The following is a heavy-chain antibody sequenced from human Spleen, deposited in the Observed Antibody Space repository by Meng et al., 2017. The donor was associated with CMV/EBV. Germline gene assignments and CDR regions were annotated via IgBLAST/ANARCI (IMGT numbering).Heavy chain of an antibody. J-gene: IGHJ5*02. D-gene: IGHD2-2*01. CDR3: ARAHIVVLPAASISNWFDP. CDR1: GGSISSYY. Sequence: GSLRLSCTVSGGSISSYYWSWIRQPPGKGLEWIGYIYDSGNTNYNPSLKSRVTLSVDTSKNQFSLRLSSVTTADTAVYYCARAHIVVLPAASISNWFDPWGQGALVTVSS. V-gene: IGHV4-59*12. CDR2: IYDSGNT.